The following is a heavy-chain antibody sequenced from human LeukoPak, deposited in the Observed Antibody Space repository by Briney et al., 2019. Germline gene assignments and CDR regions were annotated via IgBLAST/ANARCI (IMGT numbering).Heavy chain of an antibody. CDR2: ISYDGSNK. CDR3: AKRGTGYNQLDY. CDR1: GFTFSSYA. D-gene: IGHD3/OR15-3a*01. Sequence: GGSLRLSCAASGFTFSSYAMSWVRQAPGKGLEWVAVISYDGSNKYYADSVKGRFTISRDNSKNTLYLQMSSLRAEDTAVYYCAKRGTGYNQLDYWGQGTLVTVSS. J-gene: IGHJ4*02. V-gene: IGHV3-30*18.